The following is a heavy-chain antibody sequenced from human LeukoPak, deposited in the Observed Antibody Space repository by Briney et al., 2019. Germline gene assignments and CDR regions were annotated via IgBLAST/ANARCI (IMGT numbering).Heavy chain of an antibody. Sequence: SQTLSLTCTVSGGSISSGSYYWSWLRQPAGKGLEWIGRIYTSGSTNYNPSLKSRVTISVDTSKNQFSLKLSSVTAADTAVYYCARSLSPDSSGYSRAFDYWGQGTLVTVSS. D-gene: IGHD3-22*01. J-gene: IGHJ4*02. V-gene: IGHV4-61*02. CDR1: GGSISSGSYY. CDR3: ARSLSPDSSGYSRAFDY. CDR2: IYTSGST.